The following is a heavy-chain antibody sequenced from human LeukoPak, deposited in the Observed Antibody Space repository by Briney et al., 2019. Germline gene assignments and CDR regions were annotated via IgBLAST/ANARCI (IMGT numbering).Heavy chain of an antibody. CDR3: ARDCWRAAAGTCFDY. CDR1: GFSFSNYA. Sequence: GGSLRLSCAASGFSFSNYAMHWVRQDSGRGLDWVAVISHDGINTYYADSVKGRFTISRDNSKNTLYLQVNSLRVEDTAVYYCARDCWRAAAGTCFDYWGQGTLVTVSS. D-gene: IGHD6-13*01. J-gene: IGHJ4*02. CDR2: ISHDGINT. V-gene: IGHV3-30*03.